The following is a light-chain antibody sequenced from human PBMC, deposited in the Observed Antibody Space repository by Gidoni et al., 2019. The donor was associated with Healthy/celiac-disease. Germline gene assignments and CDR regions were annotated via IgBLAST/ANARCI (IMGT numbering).Light chain of an antibody. Sequence: QSVPTQPPSASGTPGQRVTISCSGSSSNIGSNTVNWYQQLPGTAPKLLIYSYNQRPSGVPDRFSGSKSGTSASLAISGLQSEDEADYYCAAWDDSLNGYVFGTGTKVTVL. CDR3: AAWDDSLNGYV. V-gene: IGLV1-44*01. J-gene: IGLJ1*01. CDR2: SYN. CDR1: SSNIGSNT.